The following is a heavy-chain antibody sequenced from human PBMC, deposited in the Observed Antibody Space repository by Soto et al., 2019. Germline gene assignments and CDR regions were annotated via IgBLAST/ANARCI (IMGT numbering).Heavy chain of an antibody. CDR1: GFTFSGSA. J-gene: IGHJ6*03. V-gene: IGHV3-73*01. CDR3: TRPFHSQYEATTYYYYYMDV. D-gene: IGHD1-1*01. CDR2: IRSKANSYAT. Sequence: GGSLRLSCAASGFTFSGSAMHWVRQASGKGLEWVGRIRSKANSYATAYAASVKGRFTISRDDSKNTAYLQMNSLKTEDTAVYYCTRPFHSQYEATTYYYYYMDVWGKGTTVTVSS.